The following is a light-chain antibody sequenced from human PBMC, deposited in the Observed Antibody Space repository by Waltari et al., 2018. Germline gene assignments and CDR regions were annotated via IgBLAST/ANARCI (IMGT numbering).Light chain of an antibody. V-gene: IGLV7-46*01. J-gene: IGLJ3*02. Sequence: QAVVTQEPSVTVSPGGTVTLTCGSSTGAVTSGHFPYWFQQKPGQAPMTLIYDTSNNHSWTPARFSGSLLGDKAALTLSGAQPEDEAEYYCLLSYSGARWVFGGGTKLTVL. CDR1: TGAVTSGHF. CDR3: LLSYSGARWV. CDR2: DTS.